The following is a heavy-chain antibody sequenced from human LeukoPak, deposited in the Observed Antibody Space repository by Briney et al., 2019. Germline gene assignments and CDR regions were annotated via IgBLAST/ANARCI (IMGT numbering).Heavy chain of an antibody. CDR1: GGSISTGGYS. V-gene: IGHV4-30-2*01. J-gene: IGHJ4*02. CDR3: ARGDDYIWGGYRSSYFDY. D-gene: IGHD3-16*02. CDR2: IYHSGST. Sequence: SEILSLTCAVSGGSISTGGYSWSWIRQPPGKGLEWLGYIYHSGSTYYNPSLKSRGTISVDRSKNQFSLKLSSVTAEHTAVYYCARGDDYIWGGYRSSYFDYWGQGTLVTASS.